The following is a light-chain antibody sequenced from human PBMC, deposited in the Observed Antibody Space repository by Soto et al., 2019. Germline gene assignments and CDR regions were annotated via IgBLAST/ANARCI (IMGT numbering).Light chain of an antibody. J-gene: IGKJ1*01. CDR1: QSVSSN. CDR3: QKYNSAPWT. V-gene: IGKV3-15*01. CDR2: GAS. Sequence: ETVMTQSPATLSVSPGERATLSCRASQSVSSNLAWYPQKPGQAPRLLIYGASPRETGIPARFSGSGSGTEFTLTISSLQPEDVATYYCQKYNSAPWTFGQGTKVDIK.